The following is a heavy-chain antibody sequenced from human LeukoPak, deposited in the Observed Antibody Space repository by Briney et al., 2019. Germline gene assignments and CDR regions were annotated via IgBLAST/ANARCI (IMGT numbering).Heavy chain of an antibody. V-gene: IGHV4-39*01. D-gene: IGHD1-26*01. J-gene: IGHJ4*02. CDR3: ASGKELAFFLGD. CDR2: MFYTGRT. CDR1: GGSITSGTYY. Sequence: SETLSLTCSVSGGSITSGTYYWDWIRQPPGKGLEWIGTMFYTGRTDYNPSLKSRVTISVDTSKNQFPLKVTSVTAADTAVYYCASGKELAFFLGDWGQGTLVAVSS.